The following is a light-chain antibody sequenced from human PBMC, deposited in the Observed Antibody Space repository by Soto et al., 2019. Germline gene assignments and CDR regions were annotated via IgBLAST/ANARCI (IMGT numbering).Light chain of an antibody. CDR2: KAS. Sequence: DIQTTESPSTLSGSVGDRVTIARRASQTISSWLAWYQQKPGKAPKLLIYKASTLKSGVPSRFSGSGSGTEFTLTISSLQPDDFAAYYCQEHNSYIPTFGPGTKV. J-gene: IGKJ1*01. CDR3: QEHNSYIPT. V-gene: IGKV1-5*03. CDR1: QTISSW.